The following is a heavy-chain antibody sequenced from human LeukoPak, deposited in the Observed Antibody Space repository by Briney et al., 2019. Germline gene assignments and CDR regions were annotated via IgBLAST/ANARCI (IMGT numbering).Heavy chain of an antibody. CDR3: ARAPRPAYYYDSCGYRGYWYFDL. CDR1: GYTFTSYY. V-gene: IGHV1-46*01. Sequence: GASVKVSCKASGYTFTSYYMHWVRQAPGQGLEWMGIINPSGGSTSYAQKFQGRVTMTRDTSTSTVYMELSGLRSEDTAVYYCARAPRPAYYYDSCGYRGYWYFDLWGRGTLVTDSS. CDR2: INPSGGST. D-gene: IGHD3-22*01. J-gene: IGHJ2*01.